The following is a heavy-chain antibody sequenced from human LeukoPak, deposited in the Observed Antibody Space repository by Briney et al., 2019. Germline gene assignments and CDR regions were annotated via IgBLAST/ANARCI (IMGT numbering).Heavy chain of an antibody. J-gene: IGHJ4*02. CDR1: GFTFTTYW. CDR3: ARGGLFAYYFDY. V-gene: IGHV3-74*01. Sequence: GGSLRLSCAASGFTFTTYWMHWVRQAPGKGLEWVSRIKGDEMTTNYADSVEGRFTISRDNAKNTVYLEINSLRAEGTAVYYCARGGLFAYYFDYWGQGTLVTVSS. D-gene: IGHD3-10*02. CDR2: IKGDEMTT.